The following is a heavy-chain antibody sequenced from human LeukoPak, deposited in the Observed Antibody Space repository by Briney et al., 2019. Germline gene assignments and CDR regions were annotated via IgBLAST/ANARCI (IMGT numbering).Heavy chain of an antibody. CDR2: INPSGGST. CDR1: GYTFTSYY. CDR3: ARGIAYYDSSGYYYEAARRKNYFDY. Sequence: ASVKVSFKASGYTFTSYYMHWVRQAPGQGLEWMGIINPSGGSTSYAQKFQGRVTMTRDTSTSTVYMELSSLRSEDTAVYYCARGIAYYDSSGYYYEAARRKNYFDYWGQGTLVTVSS. V-gene: IGHV1-46*01. D-gene: IGHD3-22*01. J-gene: IGHJ4*02.